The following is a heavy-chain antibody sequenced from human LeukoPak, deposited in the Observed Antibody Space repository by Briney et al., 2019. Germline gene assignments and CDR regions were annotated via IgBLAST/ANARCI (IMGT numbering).Heavy chain of an antibody. CDR2: INAGHGNT. V-gene: IGHV1-3*01. CDR1: GYTFNKYA. J-gene: IGHJ4*02. Sequence: ASVKVSCKPSGYTFNKYAINWVRQAPGQRLEWMGWINAGHGNTKYSQKFQGRVTITRDTSASTAYMELSSLRSEDTAVYYCARGAGFAEPLPDYWGQGTLVTVSS. CDR3: ARGAGFAEPLPDY. D-gene: IGHD1-14*01.